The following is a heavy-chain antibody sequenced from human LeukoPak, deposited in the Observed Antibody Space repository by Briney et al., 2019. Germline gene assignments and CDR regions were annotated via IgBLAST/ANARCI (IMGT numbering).Heavy chain of an antibody. D-gene: IGHD7-27*01. CDR2: ISSSSSYI. V-gene: IGHV3-21*01. CDR1: GFTFSSYS. Sequence: PGGSLRLSCAASGFTFSSYSMNWVRQAPGKGLEWVSSISSSSSYIYYADSVKGRFTTSRDNAKNSLYLQMNSLRAEDTAVYYCARGNWGNPPDAFDIWGQGTMVTVSS. J-gene: IGHJ3*02. CDR3: ARGNWGNPPDAFDI.